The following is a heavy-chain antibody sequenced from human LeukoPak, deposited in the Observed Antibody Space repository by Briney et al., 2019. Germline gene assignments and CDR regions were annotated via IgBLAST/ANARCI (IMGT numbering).Heavy chain of an antibody. V-gene: IGHV3-74*01. Sequence: GGSLRLSCAASGFTFSSYWMHWVRQAPGKGLVWVSRINSDGSSTSYADSVKGRFTISRDNAKNTLYLQMNSLRAEDTAVYYCARVGRSSSWYDWGQETLVTVSS. CDR2: INSDGSST. D-gene: IGHD6-13*01. CDR3: ARVGRSSSWYD. CDR1: GFTFSSYW. J-gene: IGHJ4*02.